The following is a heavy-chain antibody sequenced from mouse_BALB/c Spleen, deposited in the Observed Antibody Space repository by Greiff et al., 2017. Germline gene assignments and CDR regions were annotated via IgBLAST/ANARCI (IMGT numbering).Heavy chain of an antibody. V-gene: IGHV5-12-2*01. CDR1: GFTFSSYT. D-gene: IGHD2-12*01. Sequence: EVKLMESGGGLVQPGGSLKLSCAASGFTFSSYTMSWVRQTPEKRLEWVAYISNGGGRTYYPDTVKGRFTISRDNAKNTLYLQMSSLKSEDTAMYYCARLSYDFDYWGQGTTLTVSS. CDR2: ISNGGGRT. CDR3: ARLSYDFDY. J-gene: IGHJ2*01.